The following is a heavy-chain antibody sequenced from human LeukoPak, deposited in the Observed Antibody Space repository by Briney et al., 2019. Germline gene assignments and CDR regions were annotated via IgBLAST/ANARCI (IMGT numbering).Heavy chain of an antibody. J-gene: IGHJ4*02. D-gene: IGHD6-13*01. CDR1: GYTFTSYD. CDR2: MNPNSGNT. CDR3: ARVRAAAGTRTDY. V-gene: IGHV1-8*01. Sequence: ASVKVSCKASGYTFTSYDINWVRQATGQGLEWMGWMNPNSGNTGYAQKFQGRVTMTRNTSISTAYMELSSLRSEDTAVYYCARVRAAAGTRTDYWGQGTLVTVSS.